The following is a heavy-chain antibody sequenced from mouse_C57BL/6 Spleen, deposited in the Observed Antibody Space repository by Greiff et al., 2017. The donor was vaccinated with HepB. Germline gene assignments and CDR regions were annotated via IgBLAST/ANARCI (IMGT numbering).Heavy chain of an antibody. CDR1: GYAFSSSW. CDR2: IYPGDGDT. CDR3: ARGAFDY. V-gene: IGHV1-82*01. J-gene: IGHJ2*01. Sequence: QVQLQQSGPELVKPGASVKISCKASGYAFSSSWMNWVKQRPGKGLEWIGRIYPGDGDTNYNGKFKGKATLTADKSSSTAYMQLSSLTSEDSAVYFCARGAFDYWGQGTTLTVSS.